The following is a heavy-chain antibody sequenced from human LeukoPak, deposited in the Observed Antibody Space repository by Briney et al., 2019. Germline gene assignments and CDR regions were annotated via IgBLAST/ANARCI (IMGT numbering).Heavy chain of an antibody. V-gene: IGHV4-61*02. CDR1: GGSISSGAYY. CDR3: ASEGLAAASNFYY. J-gene: IGHJ4*02. Sequence: SETLXLTCTVSGGSISSGAYYWSWIRQPAGKGLEWIGRIYANGSSNYNPSLKSRVTISVDTSRNEFSLKLSSVTAADTALYYCASEGLAAASNFYYWGQGTLVAVSS. CDR2: IYANGSS. D-gene: IGHD6-25*01.